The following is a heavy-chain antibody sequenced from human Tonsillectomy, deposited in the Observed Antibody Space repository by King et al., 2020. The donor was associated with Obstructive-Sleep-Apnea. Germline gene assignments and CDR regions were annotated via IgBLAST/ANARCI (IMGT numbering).Heavy chain of an antibody. Sequence: VQLQESGPGLVKPSETLSLTCTVSGGSISSSSYYWGWIRQPPGKGLEWIGSIYYSGSTYYNPSLKSRVTISVDTSKNQFSLKLSSVTAADTAVYYCARDHNPWEGPFDYWGQGTLVTVSS. CDR3: ARDHNPWEGPFDY. CDR2: IYYSGST. J-gene: IGHJ4*02. D-gene: IGHD1-26*01. CDR1: GGSISSSSYY. V-gene: IGHV4-39*07.